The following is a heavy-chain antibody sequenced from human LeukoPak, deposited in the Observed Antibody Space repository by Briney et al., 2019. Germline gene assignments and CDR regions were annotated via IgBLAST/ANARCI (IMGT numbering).Heavy chain of an antibody. Sequence: SETLSLTCAVYGGSFSGYYWSWIRQPPGKGLEWIGEINHSGSTNYNPSLKSRVTISVDTSKNQFSLKLSSVTAADTAVYYCAAVGRYYDILTGFDYWGQGTLVTVSS. CDR3: AAVGRYYDILTGFDY. D-gene: IGHD3-9*01. CDR2: INHSGST. CDR1: GGSFSGYY. V-gene: IGHV4-34*01. J-gene: IGHJ4*02.